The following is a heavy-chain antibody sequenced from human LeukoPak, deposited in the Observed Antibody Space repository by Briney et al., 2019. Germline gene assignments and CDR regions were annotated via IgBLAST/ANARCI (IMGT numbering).Heavy chain of an antibody. CDR1: GGTFSSYA. Sequence: ASVKVSCKASGGTFSSYAISWVRQAPGQGLEWMGIINPSGGSTSYAQKFQGRVTMTRDTSTSTVYMELSSLRSEDTAVYYCASSVGATTGDYWGQGTLVTVSS. V-gene: IGHV1-46*01. J-gene: IGHJ4*02. CDR3: ASSVGATTGDY. D-gene: IGHD1-26*01. CDR2: INPSGGST.